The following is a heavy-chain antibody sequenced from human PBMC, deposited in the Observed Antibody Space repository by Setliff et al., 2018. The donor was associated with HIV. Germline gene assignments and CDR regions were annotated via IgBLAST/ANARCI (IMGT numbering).Heavy chain of an antibody. CDR1: GVSGVYRDQYS. Sequence: SETLSLTCAVYGVSGVYRDQYSWSWIRQPPGQGLEWIGEINNDGGTAFSPSLKGRLTMSLDKSKNQFSLNLRSVTAADTAVYYCARLTTTYYYDSSAYYHPVWGQGTLVTVSS. J-gene: IGHJ4*02. CDR2: INNDGGT. CDR3: ARLTTTYYYDSSAYYHPV. D-gene: IGHD3-22*01. V-gene: IGHV4-34*01.